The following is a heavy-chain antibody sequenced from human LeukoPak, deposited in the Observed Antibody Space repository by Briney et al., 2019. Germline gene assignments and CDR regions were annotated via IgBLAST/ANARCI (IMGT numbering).Heavy chain of an antibody. CDR2: INHSGST. Sequence: PSETLSLTCAVYGGSFSGYYWSWIRQPPGKGLEWIGEINHSGSTNYNPSLKSRVTISVGTSKNQFSLKLSSVTAADTAVYYCASTRKRHCSSTSCYTPNYYGMDVWGQGTTVTVSS. D-gene: IGHD2-2*02. CDR3: ASTRKRHCSSTSCYTPNYYGMDV. J-gene: IGHJ6*02. V-gene: IGHV4-34*01. CDR1: GGSFSGYY.